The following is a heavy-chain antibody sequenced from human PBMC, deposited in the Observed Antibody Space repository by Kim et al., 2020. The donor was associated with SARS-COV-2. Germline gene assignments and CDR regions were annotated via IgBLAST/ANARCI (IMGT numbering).Heavy chain of an antibody. CDR1: GYRFTSYW. J-gene: IGHJ2*01. D-gene: IGHD1-26*01. CDR3: ARLHEGPGTATKYWYFDL. Sequence: GESLKISCEASGYRFTSYWIGWVRQMPGKGLESMGIIYPGDSDTRYRPSFQGQVTISADKSISTAYLQWSGLKASDTAMYYCARLHEGPGTATKYWYFDLWGRGTLVTVSS. V-gene: IGHV5-51*01. CDR2: IYPGDSDT.